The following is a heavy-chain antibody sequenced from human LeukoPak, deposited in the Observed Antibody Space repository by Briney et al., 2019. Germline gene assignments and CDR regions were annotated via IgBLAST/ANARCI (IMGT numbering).Heavy chain of an antibody. J-gene: IGHJ6*03. Sequence: SETLSLTCAVYGGSFSDYYWSWIRQPPGKGLEWIGEINHSGSTNYNPSLKSRVTISVDTSKNQFSLKLSSVTAADTAVYYCARGRTWSGYYYYYYYMDVWGKGTTVTVSS. CDR2: INHSGST. CDR3: ARGRTWSGYYYYYYYMDV. V-gene: IGHV4-34*01. D-gene: IGHD3-3*01. CDR1: GGSFSDYY.